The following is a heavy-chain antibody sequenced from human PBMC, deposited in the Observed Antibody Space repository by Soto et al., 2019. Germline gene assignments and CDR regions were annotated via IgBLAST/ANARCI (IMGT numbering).Heavy chain of an antibody. Sequence: QVQLVQSGAEVKKPGSSVTVSCKASGGTFSSYAISWVRQAPGQGLEWMGGFIPIFGTANYGQNFQGRVTIAADESTSTAYMELSSLRSEDTAVYYCAWEEWPQNYGMDVWGQGTTVTVSS. CDR3: AWEEWPQNYGMDV. J-gene: IGHJ6*02. CDR1: GGTFSSYA. V-gene: IGHV1-69*01. D-gene: IGHD3-3*01. CDR2: FIPIFGTA.